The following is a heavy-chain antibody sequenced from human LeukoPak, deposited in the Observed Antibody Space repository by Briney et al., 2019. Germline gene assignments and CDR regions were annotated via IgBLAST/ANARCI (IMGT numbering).Heavy chain of an antibody. Sequence: ASVKVSWKASGGTFSSYAISWVRQAPGQGLEWMGGIIPIFGTANYAQKFQGRVTITTDESTSTAYMELSSLRSEDTAVYYCASASLPQLGATSSFDYWGQGTLVTVSS. J-gene: IGHJ4*02. CDR3: ASASLPQLGATSSFDY. D-gene: IGHD5-12*01. CDR2: IIPIFGTA. V-gene: IGHV1-69*05. CDR1: GGTFSSYA.